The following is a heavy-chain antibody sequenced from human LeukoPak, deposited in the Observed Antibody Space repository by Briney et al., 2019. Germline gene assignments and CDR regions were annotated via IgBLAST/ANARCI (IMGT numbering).Heavy chain of an antibody. CDR1: GFTFSSYA. J-gene: IGHJ5*02. D-gene: IGHD2/OR15-2a*01. CDR3: AKEIVFLFGDP. V-gene: IGHV3-23*01. CDR2: IVSDGYKA. Sequence: GGSLRLSCAASGFTFSSYAMSWVRQAPGKGLEWVATIVSDGYKAYCADSVKGRFAISRDNSQDTVHLQMNSLRAEDTATYYCAKEIVFLFGDPWGQGALVTVSS.